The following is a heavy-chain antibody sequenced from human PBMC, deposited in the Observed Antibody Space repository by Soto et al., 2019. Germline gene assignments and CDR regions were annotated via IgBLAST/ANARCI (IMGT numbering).Heavy chain of an antibody. CDR1: GYTFTGHW. CDR2: IDPSDSYT. Sequence: PGASLKISCQGSGYTFTGHWISWVRQMPGKGLEWMGRIDPSDSYTDYSPTVQGHVTMSADKSINTAYLQWSSLQASDTAVYYCTRHSGYDSSLDYWGQGTLVTVSS. V-gene: IGHV5-10-1*01. J-gene: IGHJ4*02. CDR3: TRHSGYDSSLDY. D-gene: IGHD5-12*01.